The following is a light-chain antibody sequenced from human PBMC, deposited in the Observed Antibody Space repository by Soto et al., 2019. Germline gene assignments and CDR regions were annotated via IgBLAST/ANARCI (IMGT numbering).Light chain of an antibody. CDR1: QYIGSW. V-gene: IGKV1-5*03. CDR3: RQYNTNSGI. J-gene: IGKJ3*01. CDR2: LAS. Sequence: DIQMTQSPSTLSASVGDRVTITSRASQYIGSWVACYQQKPGKAPKLLIYLASSLERGVPSSFSASGSGTDFTLPISSLQPDDFAAYYCRQYNTNSGIFGPGTKVDIK.